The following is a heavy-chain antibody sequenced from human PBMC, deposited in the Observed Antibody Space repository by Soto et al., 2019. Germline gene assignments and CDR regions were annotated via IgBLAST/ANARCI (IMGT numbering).Heavy chain of an antibody. CDR2: IHHSGST. CDR1: CGSISNNHW. J-gene: IGHJ4*02. Sequence: SETLSLTLAVSCGSISNNHWWSWVRPAPGKGLEWIGEIHHSGSTNYNPALKRRVTISVDTSKNQFSLKLSPVTAADTAVYYCAGAVSFYSSSLRVFFAYCGQGTLVTVSS. V-gene: IGHV4-4*02. D-gene: IGHD6-13*01. CDR3: AGAVSFYSSSLRVFFAY.